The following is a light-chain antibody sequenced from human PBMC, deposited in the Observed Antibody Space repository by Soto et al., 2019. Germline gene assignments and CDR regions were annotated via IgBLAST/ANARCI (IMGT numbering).Light chain of an antibody. V-gene: IGLV2-23*01. CDR2: EGS. J-gene: IGLJ3*02. CDR3: CSYASSTTVV. Sequence: QSALTQPASVSGSPGQSITISCTGTSSDVGTDNLVSWYQQHPGKAPKLMIYEGSKRPSGVSNRFSGSKSGNTASLTISGLQAEDEADYYCCSYASSTTVVCCGGTKLTVL. CDR1: SSDVGTDNL.